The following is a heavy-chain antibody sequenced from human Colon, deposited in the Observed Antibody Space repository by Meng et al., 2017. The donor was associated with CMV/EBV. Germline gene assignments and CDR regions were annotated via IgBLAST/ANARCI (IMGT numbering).Heavy chain of an antibody. V-gene: IGHV3-74*03. J-gene: IGHJ4*01. CDR1: GFTCSTYW. Sequence: LSCAASGFTCSTYWMHWVRQAPGTGLVWVSRIKTDGTYTSYADSVKGRFTISRDNAKNTLYLQMSSLRAEDTAVHYCARENNGPEEYWGQGTLVTVSS. CDR2: IKTDGTYT. D-gene: IGHD1-14*01. CDR3: ARENNGPEEY.